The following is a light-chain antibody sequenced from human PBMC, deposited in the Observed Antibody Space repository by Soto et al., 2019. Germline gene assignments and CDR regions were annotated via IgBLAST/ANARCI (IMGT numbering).Light chain of an antibody. CDR3: QQLNTLPFT. CDR1: HDISTY. CDR2: EAS. J-gene: IGKJ5*01. Sequence: DIPLTQSPSLLSAYVGDRVTITCRASHDISTYLAWYQQKPGKAPKLMIYEASTLQSGVPSRFSGSGSGTEFTLTISGLLPEDFATYHCQQLNTLPFTFGQGTRLDTK. V-gene: IGKV1-9*01.